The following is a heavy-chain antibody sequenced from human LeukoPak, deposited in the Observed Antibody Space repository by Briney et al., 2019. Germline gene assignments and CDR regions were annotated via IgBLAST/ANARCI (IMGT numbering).Heavy chain of an antibody. CDR2: ISGSGGST. CDR3: AKDNSRGDAFDI. J-gene: IGHJ3*02. CDR1: GFTFSSYG. Sequence: GGSLRLSCAASGFTFSSYGMSWVRQAPGKGLEWVSAISGSGGSTYYADSVKGRFTISRDNSKNTLYLQMNSLRAEDTAVYYCAKDNSRGDAFDIWGQGTMVTVSS. V-gene: IGHV3-23*01.